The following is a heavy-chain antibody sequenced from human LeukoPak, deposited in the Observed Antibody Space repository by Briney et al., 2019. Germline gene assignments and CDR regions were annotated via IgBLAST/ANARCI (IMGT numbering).Heavy chain of an antibody. CDR1: GYTFTSYG. Sequence: ASVKVSCKASGYTFTSYGINWVRQATGQGLEWMGWMNPNSGNTGYAQKFQGRVTMTRNTSISTAYMELSSLRSEDTAVYYCARRIAAAGKGNYFDYRGQGILVTVSS. CDR3: ARRIAAAGKGNYFDY. V-gene: IGHV1-8*02. CDR2: MNPNSGNT. D-gene: IGHD6-13*01. J-gene: IGHJ4*02.